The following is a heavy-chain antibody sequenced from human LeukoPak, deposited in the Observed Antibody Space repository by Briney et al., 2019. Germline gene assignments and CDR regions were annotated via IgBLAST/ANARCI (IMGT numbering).Heavy chain of an antibody. CDR3: AREGYYDSSGYSGFDY. CDR2: ISSSGSTI. V-gene: IGHV3-48*03. J-gene: IGHJ4*02. Sequence: GGSLRLSCAASGFTFSSYETNWVRQAPGKGLEWVSYISSSGSTIYYADSVKGRFTISRDNAKNSLYLQMNSLRAEDTAVYYCAREGYYDSSGYSGFDYWGQGTLVTVSS. CDR1: GFTFSSYE. D-gene: IGHD3-22*01.